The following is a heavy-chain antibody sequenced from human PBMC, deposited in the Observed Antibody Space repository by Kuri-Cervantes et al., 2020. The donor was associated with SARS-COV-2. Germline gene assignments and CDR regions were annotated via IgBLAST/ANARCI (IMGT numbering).Heavy chain of an antibody. J-gene: IGHJ2*01. V-gene: IGHV4-4*07. CDR2: IYTSGST. D-gene: IGHD2-2*01. CDR1: GGSISSYY. CDR3: ARSTSYWYFDL. Sequence: SETLSLTCTVSGGSISSYYWSRIRHPAGKGLEWRGCIYTSGSTNYNPALKSQVTISVDTSKNTFSLKLSSVTAADTAVIYCARSTSYWYFDLWGRGTLVTVSS.